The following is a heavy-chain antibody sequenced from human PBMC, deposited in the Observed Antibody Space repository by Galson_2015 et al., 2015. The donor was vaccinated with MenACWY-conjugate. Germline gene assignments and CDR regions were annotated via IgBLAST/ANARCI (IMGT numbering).Heavy chain of an antibody. D-gene: IGHD3-10*01. Sequence: CAISGDSVSSNSAAWNWIRQSASRGLEWLGRTYYRSKWYNEYAVSVRSRMTINPETSKNQFSLHLNSVTPEDTAVYYCARSGSGKYYYYYGMDVWGQGTTVTVSS. J-gene: IGHJ6*02. CDR1: GDSVSSNSAA. V-gene: IGHV6-1*01. CDR3: ARSGSGKYYYYYGMDV. CDR2: TYYRSKWYN.